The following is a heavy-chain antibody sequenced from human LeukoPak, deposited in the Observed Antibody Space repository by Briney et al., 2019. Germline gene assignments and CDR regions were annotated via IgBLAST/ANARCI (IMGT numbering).Heavy chain of an antibody. CDR3: ARSRRDYVWGSYMN. V-gene: IGHV3-48*01. J-gene: IGHJ4*02. CDR1: GFTFSSYW. D-gene: IGHD3-16*01. Sequence: GGSLRLSCAASGFTFSSYWMSWVRQAPGKGLEWVSYISSSSSTIYYADSVKGRFTISRDNAKNSLYLQMNSLRAEDTAVYYCARSRRDYVWGSYMNWGQGTLVTVSS. CDR2: ISSSSSTI.